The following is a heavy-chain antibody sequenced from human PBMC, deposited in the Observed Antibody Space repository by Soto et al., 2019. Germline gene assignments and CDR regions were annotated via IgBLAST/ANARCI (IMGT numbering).Heavy chain of an antibody. Sequence: AGGSLRLSCVASGFSFSSYAMSWVRQAPGKGLEWVSVISGSDGSTYYADSVKGRFTISRDNSKSTLYLQMNSLRAEDTAVYYCAKDRERDAWYEDYWGQGTLVTVSS. CDR1: GFSFSSYA. J-gene: IGHJ4*02. CDR3: AKDRERDAWYEDY. D-gene: IGHD6-13*01. V-gene: IGHV3-23*01. CDR2: ISGSDGST.